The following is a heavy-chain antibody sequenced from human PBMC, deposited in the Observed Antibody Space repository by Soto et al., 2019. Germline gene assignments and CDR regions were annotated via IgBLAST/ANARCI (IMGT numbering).Heavy chain of an antibody. CDR2: IWYDGTNK. CDR3: ARAGDIVMGTHELGAFDI. Sequence: QVQLVESGGGVVRPGRSLRLSCAASGFIFSNYGMHWVRQAAGKGLEWVAVIWYDGTNKYYADSVKGRFTISRDNSKNAVYLQMNSLRAEDMAVYYCARAGDIVMGTHELGAFDIWGQGTVVTVSS. D-gene: IGHD5-18*01. V-gene: IGHV3-33*01. CDR1: GFIFSNYG. J-gene: IGHJ3*02.